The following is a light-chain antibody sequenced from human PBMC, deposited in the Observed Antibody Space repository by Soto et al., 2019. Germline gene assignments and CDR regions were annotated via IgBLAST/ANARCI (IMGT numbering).Light chain of an antibody. CDR2: AAS. Sequence: DIQMTQSPSSLSASVGDRVTITCRASQSISSYVNWYQQRPGKAPKLLSYAASSLQSGVPSRVSGSGSGTDCTLTISSLQPEDFATDYCQQSYSTPITFGQGTRLEIK. CDR1: QSISSY. J-gene: IGKJ5*01. CDR3: QQSYSTPIT. V-gene: IGKV1-39*01.